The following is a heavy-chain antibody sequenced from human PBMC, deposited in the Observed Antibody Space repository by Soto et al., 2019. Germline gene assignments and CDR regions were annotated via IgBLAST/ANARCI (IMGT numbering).Heavy chain of an antibody. D-gene: IGHD2-15*01. J-gene: IGHJ6*02. CDR1: GGTFNKYA. CDR2: IIPVYGTP. Sequence: QVQLEQSGAEVKKPGSSLKVSCKATGGTFNKYAIRWVRQAPGQGLEWMAGIIPVYGTPNYARRFQDRVTIGADESPTTAYMEVNSLRAEDTAIYYCSIVTAYGMDVWGPGTTVIVSS. CDR3: SIVTAYGMDV. V-gene: IGHV1-69*01.